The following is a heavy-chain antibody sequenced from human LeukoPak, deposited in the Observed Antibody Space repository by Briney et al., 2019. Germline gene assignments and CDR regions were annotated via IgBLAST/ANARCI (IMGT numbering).Heavy chain of an antibody. J-gene: IGHJ4*02. CDR3: ARDPTIFGVGPLGY. V-gene: IGHV4-38-2*02. CDR2: IYHSGGT. D-gene: IGHD3-3*02. CDR1: GYSISSGYY. Sequence: SETLSLTCSVSGYSISSGYYWGWIRQPPGKGLEWIGSIYHSGGTYYNPSLKSRVTISVDTSKNQFSLKLSSVTAADTAVYYRARDPTIFGVGPLGYWGQGNLVNVP.